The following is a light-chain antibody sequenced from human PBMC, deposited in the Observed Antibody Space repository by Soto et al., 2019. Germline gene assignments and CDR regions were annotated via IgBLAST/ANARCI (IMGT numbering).Light chain of an antibody. V-gene: IGLV2-14*01. CDR3: SSHTSVNTRV. J-gene: IGLJ1*01. CDR1: SSDVGSYDY. CDR2: EVT. Sequence: QSVLTQPASVSGSPGQSIAISCTGTSSDVGSYDYVSWYRQHPDKAPKLMIYEVTQRPSGVSNRFSGFKSGNTASLTISGLQAEDEADYYCSSHTSVNTRVFGTGTKVTVL.